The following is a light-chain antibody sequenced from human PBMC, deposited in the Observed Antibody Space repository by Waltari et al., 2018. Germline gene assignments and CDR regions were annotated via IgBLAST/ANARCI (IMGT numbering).Light chain of an antibody. J-gene: IGLJ1*01. Sequence: QSVLTQSPSVSGAPGQRVTISCTGSSSNIGAGYDVHWYQQLPGTVPKLLIYDNNNRPSGVPDRFSGSKAGTSASLAITGLQAEDEADYYCQSDDSSLSGSVFGTGTKVTVL. CDR2: DNN. V-gene: IGLV1-40*01. CDR1: SSNIGAGYD. CDR3: QSDDSSLSGSV.